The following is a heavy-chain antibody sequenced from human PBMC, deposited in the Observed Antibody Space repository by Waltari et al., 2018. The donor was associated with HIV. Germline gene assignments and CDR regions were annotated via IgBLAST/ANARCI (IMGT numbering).Heavy chain of an antibody. CDR3: ARGGYDFWSGYIDP. V-gene: IGHV4-59*01. CDR1: GGSISSSY. D-gene: IGHD3-3*01. J-gene: IGHJ5*02. CDR2: IYYSGST. Sequence: QVQLQESGPGLVKPSETLSLTCTVSGGSISSSYWSWIRQPPGKGLEWIGYIYYSGSTNYNPSLKSRVTISVDTSKNQFSLKLSSVTAADTAVYYCARGGYDFWSGYIDPWGQGTLVTVSS.